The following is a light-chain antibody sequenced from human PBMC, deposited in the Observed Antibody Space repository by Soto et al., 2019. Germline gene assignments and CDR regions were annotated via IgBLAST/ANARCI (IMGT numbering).Light chain of an antibody. CDR2: GAS. CDR1: QSVYSSY. J-gene: IGKJ1*01. Sequence: EIVLTQSPGTLCLSPGQRATLSCRASQSVYSSYLAWYQQKPGQAPRLLIYGASSRATGIPDRFSGSGSGTEFTLTISSLQSEDFAVYYCQQYNDWPRTFGQGTKVDI. CDR3: QQYNDWPRT. V-gene: IGKV3D-15*01.